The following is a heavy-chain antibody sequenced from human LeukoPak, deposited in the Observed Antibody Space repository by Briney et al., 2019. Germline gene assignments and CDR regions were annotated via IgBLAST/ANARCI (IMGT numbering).Heavy chain of an antibody. J-gene: IGHJ6*02. D-gene: IGHD6-19*01. V-gene: IGHV1-69*04. CDR1: GGTFSSYA. CDR2: VIPIFGIA. CDR3: ARGARIAVAGTDYYYGMDV. Sequence: SVKVSCKASGGTFSSYAISWVRQAPGQGLEWMGRVIPIFGIANYAQKFQGRVTITADKSTSTAYMELSSLRSEDTAVYYCARGARIAVAGTDYYYGMDVWGQGTTVTVSS.